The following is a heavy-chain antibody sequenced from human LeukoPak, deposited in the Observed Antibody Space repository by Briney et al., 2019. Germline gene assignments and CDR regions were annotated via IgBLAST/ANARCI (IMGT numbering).Heavy chain of an antibody. V-gene: IGHV3-49*04. J-gene: IGHJ4*02. Sequence: GGSLRLSCTASGFNFGDYGLSWVRQAPGKGLEWIGFIRRKANDGAKEYAASVKGRFTISRDDSKAIAYLQMNGLQTEDTALYYCTRADGDYDHHFFDYWGQGTQVSVSS. CDR3: TRADGDYDHHFFDY. CDR2: IRRKANDGAK. D-gene: IGHD4-17*01. CDR1: GFNFGDYG.